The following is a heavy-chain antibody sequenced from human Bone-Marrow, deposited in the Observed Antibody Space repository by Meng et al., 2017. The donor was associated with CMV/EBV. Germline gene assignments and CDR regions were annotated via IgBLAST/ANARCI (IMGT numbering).Heavy chain of an antibody. D-gene: IGHD3-22*01. CDR2: IRYDGSNK. J-gene: IGHJ4*02. V-gene: IGHV3-30*02. CDR1: GFTFSSYG. Sequence: GESLKISCAASGFTFSSYGMHWVRQAPGKGLEWVAFIRYDGSNKYYADSVKGRFTISRDNSKNTLYLQMNRLRAEDTAVYYCANWDSYYYDSSGCSGYWCQGTLVTVSS. CDR3: ANWDSYYYDSSGCSGY.